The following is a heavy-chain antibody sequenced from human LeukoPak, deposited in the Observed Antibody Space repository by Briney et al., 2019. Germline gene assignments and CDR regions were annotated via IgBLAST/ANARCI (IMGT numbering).Heavy chain of an antibody. D-gene: IGHD3-9*01. V-gene: IGHV4-39*01. J-gene: IGHJ5*02. CDR2: IYFSGST. Sequence: PSETLSLTCTVSGDSIGTGSHYWGWIRQPPGKGLEWIGSIYFSGSTYYNPSLKSRVTISVNTSKNQFSLNLSSVTAADTAVYYCARETGTVSWGQGTLVTVSS. CDR1: GDSIGTGSHY. CDR3: ARETGTVS.